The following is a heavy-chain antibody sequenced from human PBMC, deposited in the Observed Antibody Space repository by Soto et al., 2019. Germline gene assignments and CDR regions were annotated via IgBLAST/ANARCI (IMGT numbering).Heavy chain of an antibody. CDR1: GGSNIRDGYY. V-gene: IGHV4-31*03. CDR2: ISYSGSS. Sequence: SETLSLTCTVSGGSNIRDGYYWSWLRQHPGKGLEWIAYISYSGSSYSNPSLKSRVTISADTSKNQFSLRLTSVTAADTAVYFCARATPAGSADFWGQGTLVTVSS. CDR3: ARATPAGSADF. J-gene: IGHJ4*02. D-gene: IGHD2-2*01.